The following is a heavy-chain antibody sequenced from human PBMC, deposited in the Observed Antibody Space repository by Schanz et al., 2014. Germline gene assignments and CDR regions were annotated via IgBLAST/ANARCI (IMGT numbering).Heavy chain of an antibody. J-gene: IGHJ4*02. V-gene: IGHV3-23*04. CDR1: GFTFSSYA. Sequence: EVQLVESGGGLVQPGGSVRLSCAVSGFTFSSYAMSWVRQAPGKGLEWVSGIRGSGHITNYADSVKGRFTISRDNARNSLYLEMNSLRAEDTAVYYCARDYGRAVPGRALFDSWGQGTLVTVSS. CDR3: ARDYGRAVPGRALFDS. CDR2: IRGSGHIT. D-gene: IGHD6-19*01.